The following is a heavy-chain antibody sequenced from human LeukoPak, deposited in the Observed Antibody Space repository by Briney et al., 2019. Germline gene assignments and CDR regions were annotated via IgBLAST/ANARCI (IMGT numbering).Heavy chain of an antibody. D-gene: IGHD6-13*01. CDR3: GRDGTAPGLYFDL. V-gene: IGHV3-7*01. CDR1: GFTFTDFW. CDR2: IRQDGSEK. Sequence: GGSLRLSCEVSGFTFTDFWMNWVRQAPGKGPECVASIRQDGSEKTYVDSVKGRFTISRDNTKNSLSLQLNGLRAEGTAVYYCGRDGTAPGLYFDLWGQGTLVTVSS. J-gene: IGHJ4*03.